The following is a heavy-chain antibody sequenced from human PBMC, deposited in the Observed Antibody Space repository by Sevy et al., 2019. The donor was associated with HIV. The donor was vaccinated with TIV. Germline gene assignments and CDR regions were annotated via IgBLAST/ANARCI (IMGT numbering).Heavy chain of an antibody. V-gene: IGHV3-30-3*01. Sequence: GGSLRLSCAASGFTFSSYAMHWVRQAPGKGLEWVAVISYDGSNKYYADSVKGRFTISRDNSKNTLYLQMNSLRAEDTAVYYCAREAMWGFDPWGQRTLVTVSS. CDR1: GFTFSSYA. D-gene: IGHD1-26*01. J-gene: IGHJ5*02. CDR2: ISYDGSNK. CDR3: AREAMWGFDP.